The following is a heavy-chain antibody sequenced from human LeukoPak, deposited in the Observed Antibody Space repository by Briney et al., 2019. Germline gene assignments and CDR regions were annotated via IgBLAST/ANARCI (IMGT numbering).Heavy chain of an antibody. CDR3: AKASGAERRDGYNFLDY. D-gene: IGHD5-24*01. J-gene: IGHJ4*02. CDR2: ISLNSGSI. Sequence: QPGRSLRLSCAASGFTFDDYAMHWVRQAPGKGLEWVSGISLNSGSIGYADSVKGRFTISRDNAKDSLYLQMNSLRAEDTALYYCAKASGAERRDGYNFLDYWGQGTLVTVSS. V-gene: IGHV3-9*01. CDR1: GFTFDDYA.